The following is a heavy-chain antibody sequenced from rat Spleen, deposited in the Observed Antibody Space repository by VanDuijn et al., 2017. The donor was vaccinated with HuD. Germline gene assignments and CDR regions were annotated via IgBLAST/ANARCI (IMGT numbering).Heavy chain of an antibody. CDR2: INTGGGST. CDR3: TTARNVPSYWYFDF. CDR1: GFTFSNYY. J-gene: IGHJ1*01. D-gene: IGHD1-12*01. V-gene: IGHV5-27*01. Sequence: EVQLVESGGGLVQPGRSLKLSCATSGFTFSNYYMAWVRQAPTKGLEWVAYINTGGGSTYYRDSVKGRFTISGDNARSTLYLQMDGLRSEDTATDYCTTARNVPSYWYFDFWGPGTMVTVSS.